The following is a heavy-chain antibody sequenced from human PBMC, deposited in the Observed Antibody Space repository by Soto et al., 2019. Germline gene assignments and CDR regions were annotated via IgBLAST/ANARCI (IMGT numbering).Heavy chain of an antibody. CDR3: ARGTRGYCSSTSCPPAGYYYYYMDV. Sequence: GASVKVSCKASGYTFTSYDINWVRQATGQGLEWMGWMNPNSGNTGYAQKFQGRVTMTRNTSISTAYMELSSLRSEDTAVYYCARGTRGYCSSTSCPPAGYYYYYMDVWGKGTTVTVSS. D-gene: IGHD2-2*01. CDR2: MNPNSGNT. V-gene: IGHV1-8*01. J-gene: IGHJ6*03. CDR1: GYTFTSYD.